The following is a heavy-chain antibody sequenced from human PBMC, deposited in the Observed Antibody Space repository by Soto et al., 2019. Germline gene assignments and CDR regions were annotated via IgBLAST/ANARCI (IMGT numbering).Heavy chain of an antibody. CDR2: IKTKTEAMTT. CDR1: GFTVSNAW. V-gene: IGHV3-15*01. J-gene: IGHJ4*02. Sequence: GGSLRLSCAASGFTVSNAWMIWVRQAPGKGLEWVGRIKTKTEAMTTDYAAPVKGRFRISRDDSENIVYLQMNSLKTEDSGIYYCTTDLIYHFYCSGPLSHYWGPGTLVTVSS. CDR3: TTDLIYHFYCSGPLSHY. D-gene: IGHD3-10*01.